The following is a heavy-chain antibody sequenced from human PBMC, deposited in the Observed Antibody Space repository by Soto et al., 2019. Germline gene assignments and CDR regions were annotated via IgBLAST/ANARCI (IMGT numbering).Heavy chain of an antibody. J-gene: IGHJ5*02. Sequence: PSETLSLTCTVSGGSISSYYWSWIRQPPGKGLEWIGYIYYSGSTNYNPSLKSRVTISVDTSKNQFSLKLSSVTAADTAVYYCAKTIAVAGRVWFDPWGQGTLVTAPQ. V-gene: IGHV4-59*01. CDR1: GGSISSYY. D-gene: IGHD6-19*01. CDR3: AKTIAVAGRVWFDP. CDR2: IYYSGST.